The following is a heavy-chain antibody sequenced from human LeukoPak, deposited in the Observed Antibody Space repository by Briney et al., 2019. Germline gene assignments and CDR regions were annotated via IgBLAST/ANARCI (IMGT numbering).Heavy chain of an antibody. V-gene: IGHV4-34*01. D-gene: IGHD2-15*01. CDR1: GGSFSGYY. Sequence: SETLSLTCAVYGGSFSGYYCSWIRQPPGKGLEWIGEINHSGNTNYNPSLKSRVTISVDTSKNQFSLKLSSVTAADTAVYYCARDYADCSGGSCYSGPSFLWGQGTLVTVSS. CDR3: ARDYADCSGGSCYSGPSFL. CDR2: INHSGNT. J-gene: IGHJ4*02.